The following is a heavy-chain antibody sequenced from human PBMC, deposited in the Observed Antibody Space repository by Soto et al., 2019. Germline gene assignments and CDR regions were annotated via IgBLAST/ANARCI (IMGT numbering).Heavy chain of an antibody. D-gene: IGHD4-17*01. CDR2: MNPNSGNT. CDR3: ARGLGPGRTTVTYYFDD. V-gene: IGHV1-8*01. J-gene: IGHJ4*02. Sequence: GASVKVSCKASGYTFTSYDINWVRQATGQGLEWMGWMNPNSGNTGYAQKFQGRVTMTRNTSITTAYMELSSLSSEDTAVYYCARGLGPGRTTVTYYFDDWGQGTLVTVSS. CDR1: GYTFTSYD.